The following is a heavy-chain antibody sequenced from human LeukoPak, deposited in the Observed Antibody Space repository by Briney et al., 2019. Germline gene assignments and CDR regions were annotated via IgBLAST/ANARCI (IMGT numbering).Heavy chain of an antibody. CDR1: GGSISSYY. D-gene: IGHD6-13*01. Sequence: PSETLSLTCTVSGGSISSYYWSWIRKPPGKGLEWIGYIYYSGSTNYNPSLKSRVTISVDTSKNQFSLKLSSVTAADTAVYYCARFSSSWYPHYFDYWGQGTLVTVSS. CDR3: ARFSSSWYPHYFDY. J-gene: IGHJ4*02. V-gene: IGHV4-59*01. CDR2: IYYSGST.